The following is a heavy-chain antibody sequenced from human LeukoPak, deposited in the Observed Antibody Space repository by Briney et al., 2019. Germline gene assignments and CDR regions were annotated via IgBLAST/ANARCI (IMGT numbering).Heavy chain of an antibody. Sequence: KPSETLSLTCTVSGGSISSSSYYWGWIRQPPGKGLEWIGNIYYSGSTYYNPSLKSRVTISVDTSKNQFSLKLSSVTAADTAVYYCARIPDDFWSGVHPVDYWGQGTLVTVSS. CDR2: IYYSGST. J-gene: IGHJ4*02. CDR3: ARIPDDFWSGVHPVDY. D-gene: IGHD3-3*01. CDR1: GGSISSSSYY. V-gene: IGHV4-39*01.